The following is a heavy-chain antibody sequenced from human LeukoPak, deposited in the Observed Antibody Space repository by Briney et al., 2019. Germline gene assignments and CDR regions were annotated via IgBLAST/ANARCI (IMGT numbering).Heavy chain of an antibody. Sequence: SETLSLTCTVSGGSISSSSYYWGWLRQPPGKGLEWIGSIYYSGSTYYNPSLKSRVTISVDTSKNQFSLKLSSVTAADTAVYYCARAVAASFDPWGQGTLVTVSS. D-gene: IGHD6-25*01. CDR1: GGSISSSSYY. J-gene: IGHJ5*02. CDR2: IYYSGST. V-gene: IGHV4-39*07. CDR3: ARAVAASFDP.